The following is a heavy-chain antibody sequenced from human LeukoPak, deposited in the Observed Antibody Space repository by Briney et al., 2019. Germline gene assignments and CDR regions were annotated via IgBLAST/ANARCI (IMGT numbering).Heavy chain of an antibody. CDR3: AKGGPSRYCSSTSCYEGAYFDY. CDR2: ISGSGGST. CDR1: GFTFSSYA. Sequence: VGSLRLSCAASGFTFSSYAMSWVRQAPGKGLEWVSAISGSGGSTYYADSVKGRFTISRDNSKNTLYLQMNSLRAEDTAVYYCAKGGPSRYCSSTSCYEGAYFDYWGQGTLVTVSS. D-gene: IGHD2-2*01. V-gene: IGHV3-23*01. J-gene: IGHJ4*02.